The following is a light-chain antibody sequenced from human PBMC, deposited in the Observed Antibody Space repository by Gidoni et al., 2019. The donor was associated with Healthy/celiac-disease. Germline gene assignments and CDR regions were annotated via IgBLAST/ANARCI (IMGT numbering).Light chain of an antibody. CDR3: LQHHSYPST. V-gene: IGKV1-17*01. CDR2: AAS. Sequence: DIQMTQSPSSLSASVGDRVTITCRASQGIRNDLGWYQQQPGKAPKRLIYAASSLQSGVPSRFSGGGSATAFPLPISSLLPPDFATSYCLQHHSYPSTFGPGTKVEIK. CDR1: QGIRND. J-gene: IGKJ1*01.